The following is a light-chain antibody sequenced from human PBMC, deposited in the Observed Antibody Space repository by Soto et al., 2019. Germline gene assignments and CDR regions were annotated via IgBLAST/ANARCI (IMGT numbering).Light chain of an antibody. CDR1: SSDVGTYNY. Sequence: QSALTQPRSVSGSPGQSVTISCTGTSSDVGTYNYVSWYQQHPGKAPKVMIYDVSKRPSAVPDRFSGSKSGTTASLTISGLQADDEADYYCCSYAGSYNYVFGSGTKLTVL. CDR2: DVS. V-gene: IGLV2-11*01. CDR3: CSYAGSYNYV. J-gene: IGLJ1*01.